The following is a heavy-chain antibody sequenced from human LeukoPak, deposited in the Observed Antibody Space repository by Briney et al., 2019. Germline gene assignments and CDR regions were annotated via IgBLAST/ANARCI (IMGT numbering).Heavy chain of an antibody. J-gene: IGHJ4*02. V-gene: IGHV3-7*01. CDR2: IKQDGSEK. Sequence: GGSLRLSCAASGFTFSSYWMSWVRQATGKAGEWVANIKQDGSEKYYVDSVKGRFTISRDNAKNSLYLQMNSLRAEDTAVYYCARDKAGAHDYWGQGTLVTVSS. CDR3: ARDKAGAHDY. CDR1: GFTFSSYW.